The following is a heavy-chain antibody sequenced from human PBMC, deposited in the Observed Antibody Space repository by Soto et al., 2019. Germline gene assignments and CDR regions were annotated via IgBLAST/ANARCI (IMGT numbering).Heavy chain of an antibody. CDR2: IYYSGST. D-gene: IGHD4-17*01. CDR1: GGSISSSSYY. Sequence: PSETLSLTCTVSGGSISSSSYYWGWIRQPPGKGLEWIGSIYYSGSTYYNPSLKSRVTISVDTSKNQFSLKLSSVTAADTAVYNCAEGPYGDYFDYWGQGTLVTVSS. J-gene: IGHJ4*02. V-gene: IGHV4-39*01. CDR3: AEGPYGDYFDY.